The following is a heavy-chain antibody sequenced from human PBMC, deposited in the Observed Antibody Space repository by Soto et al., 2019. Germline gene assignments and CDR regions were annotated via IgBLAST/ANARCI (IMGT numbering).Heavy chain of an antibody. CDR3: ARDAAPDYSSSYYYYGMDV. D-gene: IGHD4-4*01. CDR2: IYYSGST. J-gene: IGHJ6*02. CDR1: GGSISSGGYY. Sequence: KTSETLSLNCTVSGGSISSGGYYWSWIRQHPGKGLEWIGYIYYSGSTYYNPSLKSRVTISVDTSKNQFSLKLSSVTAADTAVYYCARDAAPDYSSSYYYYGMDVWGQGTTVTVSS. V-gene: IGHV4-31*03.